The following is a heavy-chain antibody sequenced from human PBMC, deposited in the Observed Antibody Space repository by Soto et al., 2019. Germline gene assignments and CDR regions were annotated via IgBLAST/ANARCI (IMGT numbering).Heavy chain of an antibody. CDR1: VFAFSSYT. CDR2: ISASGGST. CDR3: AKDRGGFARGWEYYDF. D-gene: IGHD6-19*01. J-gene: IGHJ4*02. Sequence: GGFLRLSCAASVFAFSSYTMIWVRQTPGKGLEWVSSISASGGSTYYGDSLKGRFTISRDNSKNTLNLHIKSLGVEDSAVYYCAKDRGGFARGWEYYDFWGQGTQVTVSS. V-gene: IGHV3-23*01.